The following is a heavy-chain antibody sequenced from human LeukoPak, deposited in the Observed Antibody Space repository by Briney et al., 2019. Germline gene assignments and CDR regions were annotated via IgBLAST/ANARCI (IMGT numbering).Heavy chain of an antibody. CDR3: TREMATIWHYFDY. Sequence: GGSLRLSCTASGFTFGDYAMSWFRQAPGKGLEWVGFIRSKAYGGTTEYAASVKGRFTISRDDSKSIAYLQMNSLKTEDTAVYYCTREMATIWHYFDYWGQGTLVTVSS. V-gene: IGHV3-49*03. D-gene: IGHD5-24*01. CDR1: GFTFGDYA. J-gene: IGHJ4*02. CDR2: IRSKAYGGTT.